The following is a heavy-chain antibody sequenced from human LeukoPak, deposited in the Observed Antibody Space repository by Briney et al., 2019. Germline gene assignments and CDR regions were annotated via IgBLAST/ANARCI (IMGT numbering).Heavy chain of an antibody. J-gene: IGHJ4*02. CDR3: ARDAVTIIVGLDY. Sequence: SETLSLTCTVSGVSISSYYWSWIRQPPGKGLEWIGYIYYSGSTNYNPSLKSRVTISVDTSKNQFSLKLSSVTAADTAVYYCARDAVTIIVGLDYWGQGTLVTVSS. CDR2: IYYSGST. D-gene: IGHD4-11*01. V-gene: IGHV4-59*12. CDR1: GVSISSYY.